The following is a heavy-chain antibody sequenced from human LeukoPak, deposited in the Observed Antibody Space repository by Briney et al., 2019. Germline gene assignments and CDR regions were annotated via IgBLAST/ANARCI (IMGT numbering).Heavy chain of an antibody. J-gene: IGHJ4*02. D-gene: IGHD6-13*01. CDR3: ARDPINIATAANGFDY. V-gene: IGHV3-7*01. Sequence: RSGGSLRLSCAASGFTFSSYWMSWVRQAPGKGLEWVANIKQDGSEKYYVDSVKGRFTISRDNAKNSLYLQMNSLRVEDTALYYCARDPINIATAANGFDYWGQGTLVTVSS. CDR1: GFTFSSYW. CDR2: IKQDGSEK.